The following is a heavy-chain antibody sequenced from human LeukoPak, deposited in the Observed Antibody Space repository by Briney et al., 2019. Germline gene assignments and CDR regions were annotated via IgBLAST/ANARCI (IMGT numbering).Heavy chain of an antibody. CDR3: ARYYCSGTYCPGIDY. V-gene: IGHV4-30-4*01. Sequence: SQTLSLTCAVSGGSISSGGYYWTWIRQPPGKGLEWIGYISYSGSPHYNPSLRSRLTISVDTSKNQFSLKLSSVTAADTAVYYCARYYCSGTYCPGIDYWGQGTLVTVSS. CDR1: GGSISSGGYY. D-gene: IGHD2-2*01. CDR2: ISYSGSP. J-gene: IGHJ4*02.